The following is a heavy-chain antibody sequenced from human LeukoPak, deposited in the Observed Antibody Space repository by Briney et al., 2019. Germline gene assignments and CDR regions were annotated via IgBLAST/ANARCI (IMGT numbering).Heavy chain of an antibody. CDR1: GFTFSRYS. D-gene: IGHD3-22*01. CDR2: ISSDSNYI. J-gene: IGHJ4*02. V-gene: IGHV3-21*06. Sequence: PGGSLRLSCAASGFTFSRYSMNWVRQAPGKGLEWVSSISSDSNYIYYADSVRGRFTISRDNAKNSLYLQMDSLRAEDTAVYYCERTEGDYDGSGLDYWGQGILVTVSS. CDR3: ERTEGDYDGSGLDY.